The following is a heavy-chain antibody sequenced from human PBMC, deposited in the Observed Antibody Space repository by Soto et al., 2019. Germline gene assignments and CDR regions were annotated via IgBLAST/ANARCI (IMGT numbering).Heavy chain of an antibody. V-gene: IGHV4-34*01. CDR3: ARIYRKQWLVRGVDY. CDR1: GGSFSGYY. D-gene: IGHD6-19*01. J-gene: IGHJ4*02. Sequence: SETLSLTCAVYGGSFSGYYWSCISQHPGKGLEWIGEINHSGSTNYNPSLKSRVTISVDTSKNQFSLKLSSVTAADTAVYYCARIYRKQWLVRGVDYWGQGTLVTVSS. CDR2: INHSGST.